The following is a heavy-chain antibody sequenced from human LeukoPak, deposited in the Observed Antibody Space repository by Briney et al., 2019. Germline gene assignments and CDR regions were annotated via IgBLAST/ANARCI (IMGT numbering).Heavy chain of an antibody. CDR2: ISGSSSTI. Sequence: PGGSLRLSCAASGFTFSSYSMNWVRQAPGKGLEWVSYISGSSSTIYYADSVKGRFTISRDNAKNSLYLQMNSLRAEDTALYYCAKEGFWGQGTLVTVSS. CDR3: AKEGF. J-gene: IGHJ4*02. CDR1: GFTFSSYS. V-gene: IGHV3-48*01.